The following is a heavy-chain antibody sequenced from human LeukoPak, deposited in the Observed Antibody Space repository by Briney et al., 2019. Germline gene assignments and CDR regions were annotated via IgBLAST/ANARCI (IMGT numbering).Heavy chain of an antibody. CDR2: ISWNSGTI. J-gene: IGHJ4*02. CDR3: ARGRYDSRIFDY. V-gene: IGHV3-9*01. CDR1: GFIFDDYA. D-gene: IGHD3-22*01. Sequence: GGSLRLSCTASGFIFDDYAMHWARQAPGKGLEWVSGISWNSGTIGYADSVKGRFTISRDNAKNSLYLQMNSLRAEDTAVYYCARGRYDSRIFDYWGQGTLVTVSS.